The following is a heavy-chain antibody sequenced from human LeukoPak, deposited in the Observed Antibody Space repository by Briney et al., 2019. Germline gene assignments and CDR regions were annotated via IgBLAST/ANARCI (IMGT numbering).Heavy chain of an antibody. Sequence: SGGSLRLSCAASGFTFSSYWMSWVRQAPGKRLEWVANIKQDGSEKYYVDSVKGRFTISRDNAKNSLYLQMNSLRAEDTAVYYCARDFTPAEYYYDSSEGMDVWGKGTTVTVSS. CDR2: IKQDGSEK. CDR1: GFTFSSYW. V-gene: IGHV3-7*01. J-gene: IGHJ6*04. CDR3: ARDFTPAEYYYDSSEGMDV. D-gene: IGHD3-22*01.